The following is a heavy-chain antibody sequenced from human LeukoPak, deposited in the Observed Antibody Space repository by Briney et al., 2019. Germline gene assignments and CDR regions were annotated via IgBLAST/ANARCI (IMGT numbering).Heavy chain of an antibody. CDR2: IIPIFGTA. CDR1: GGTFSSYA. V-gene: IGHV1-69*13. Sequence: SVKVSCTASGGTFSSYAISWVRQAPGQGLEWMGGIIPIFGTANYAQKFQGRVTITADESTSTAYMELSSLRSEDTAVYYCARAQMPNNWFDPWGQGTLVTVSS. D-gene: IGHD2-2*01. CDR3: ARAQMPNNWFDP. J-gene: IGHJ5*02.